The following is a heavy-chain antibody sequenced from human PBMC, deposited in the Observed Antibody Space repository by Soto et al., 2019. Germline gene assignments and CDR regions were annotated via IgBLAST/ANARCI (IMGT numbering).Heavy chain of an antibody. Sequence: SETLAPTCTLSGGAGGSHYWSWIRQPPSKGLEWIGSIYYTGIANYNPSLQSRVTISTDTSKSQFSLELTSLTAADTAVYYCARQGGSGSYEYWYFDLWGRGALVTVSS. CDR2: IYYTGIA. CDR3: ARQGGSGSYEYWYFDL. D-gene: IGHD1-26*01. V-gene: IGHV4-59*08. CDR1: GGAGGSHY. J-gene: IGHJ2*01.